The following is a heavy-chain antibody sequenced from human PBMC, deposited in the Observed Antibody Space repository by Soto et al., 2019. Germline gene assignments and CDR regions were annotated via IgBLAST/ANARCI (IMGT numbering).Heavy chain of an antibody. CDR2: VENSGST. CDR3: ARQRTSVVTQAYFDV. CDR1: GGSVSSESYY. D-gene: IGHD2-21*02. J-gene: IGHJ4*02. Sequence: PSETLSLTCSVSGGSVSSESYYWSWIRQTPGKGLEWIGNVENSGSTKYNPSLKSRVTMSIDTSKDQFSLKLKSVTAADTALYFCARQRTSVVTQAYFDVWGPGSLVTVSS. V-gene: IGHV4-61*01.